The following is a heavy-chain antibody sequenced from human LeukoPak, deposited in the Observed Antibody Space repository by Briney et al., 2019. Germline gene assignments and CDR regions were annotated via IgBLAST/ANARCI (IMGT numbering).Heavy chain of an antibody. V-gene: IGHV3-30*18. D-gene: IGHD3-22*01. J-gene: IGHJ4*02. CDR1: GFTFSSYG. Sequence: GGSLRLSCAASGFTFSSYGMHWVRQAPGKGLEWVAVISYDGSNKYYADSVKGRFTISRDNSKNTLYLQTNSLRAEETAVYYCAKDLYYYDSSGYSDTQPDYWGKGTLVTVSS. CDR3: AKDLYYYDSSGYSDTQPDY. CDR2: ISYDGSNK.